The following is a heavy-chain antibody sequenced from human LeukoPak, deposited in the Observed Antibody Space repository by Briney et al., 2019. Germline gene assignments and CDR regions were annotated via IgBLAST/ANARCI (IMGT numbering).Heavy chain of an antibody. Sequence: ASVTVSCKATGYTLTDYYMHWVRQAPGQGPEWMGWINGNSGGTKYVQKFEGRVTITSDTSTSTVKIDLGTLRSDDTAVYYCARENIEQWPAFDYWGQGTLVTVSS. D-gene: IGHD1/OR15-1a*01. CDR2: INGNSGGT. CDR1: GYTLTDYY. V-gene: IGHV1-2*02. J-gene: IGHJ4*02. CDR3: ARENIEQWPAFDY.